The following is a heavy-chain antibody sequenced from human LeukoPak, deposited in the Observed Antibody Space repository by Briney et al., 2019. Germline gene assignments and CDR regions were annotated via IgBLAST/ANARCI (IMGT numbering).Heavy chain of an antibody. CDR1: GFTFSSYG. V-gene: IGHV3-30*02. CDR3: AKTIARGSDFFPPPDY. CDR2: IRYDGSHK. J-gene: IGHJ4*02. D-gene: IGHD1-26*01. Sequence: GGSLRLSRAASGFTFSSYGMHWVRQAPGKGLEWVAFIRYDGSHKYYADSVKGRFTISRDNSKNTLFLQMNSLRAEDTAMYCCAKTIARGSDFFPPPDYWGQGTLVTVSS.